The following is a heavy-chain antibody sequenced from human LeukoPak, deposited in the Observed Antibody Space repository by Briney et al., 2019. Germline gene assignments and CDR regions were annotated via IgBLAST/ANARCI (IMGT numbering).Heavy chain of an antibody. CDR2: ITWNSGSI. D-gene: IGHD3-10*01. Sequence: GGSLRLSCAASGFTFDEYVVHWVRQAPGKGLEWVSGITWNSGSIGYADSVKGRFTISRDNAKNSLYLQMNSLRAEDTALYYCAKDVYGSAPYYMDVWGKGTTVTISS. J-gene: IGHJ6*03. CDR3: AKDVYGSAPYYMDV. V-gene: IGHV3-9*01. CDR1: GFTFDEYV.